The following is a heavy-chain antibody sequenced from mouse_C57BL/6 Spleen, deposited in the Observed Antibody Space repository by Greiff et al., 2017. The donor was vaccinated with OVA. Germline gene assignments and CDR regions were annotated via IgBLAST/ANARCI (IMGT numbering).Heavy chain of an antibody. D-gene: IGHD2-2*01. Sequence: QVQLQQPGAELVKPGASVKLSCKASGYTFTSYWMHWVKQRPGQGLEWIGMIHPNSGSTNYNEKFKSKATLTVDKSSSTAYMQLSSLTSEDSAVYYGARDYGYDGTSYYFDYWGQGTTLTVSS. V-gene: IGHV1-64*01. J-gene: IGHJ2*01. CDR1: GYTFTSYW. CDR2: IHPNSGST. CDR3: ARDYGYDGTSYYFDY.